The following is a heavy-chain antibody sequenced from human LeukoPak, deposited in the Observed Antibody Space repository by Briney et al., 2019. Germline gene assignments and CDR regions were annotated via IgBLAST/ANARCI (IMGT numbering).Heavy chain of an antibody. CDR2: INSDGSST. CDR1: GFTFSSYW. Sequence: PGGSLRLSCAASGFTFSSYWMHWVRQAPGKGLVWVSRINSDGSSTSYADSVKGRSTISRDNAKNTVYLQMNSLRAEDTALFYCVRDWDHYDFDSWGQGTLVTVSS. J-gene: IGHJ5*01. V-gene: IGHV3-74*01. CDR3: VRDWDHYDFDS. D-gene: IGHD3-3*01.